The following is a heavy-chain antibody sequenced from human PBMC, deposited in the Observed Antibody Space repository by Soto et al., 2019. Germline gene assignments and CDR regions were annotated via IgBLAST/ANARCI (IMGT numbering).Heavy chain of an antibody. CDR1: GYTFTSYG. V-gene: IGHV1-18*01. CDR2: ISAYNGNT. D-gene: IGHD4-17*01. CDR3: ARDTVTQTPYYYYYGMDV. Sequence: QVQLVQSGAEVKKPGASVKVSCKASGYTFTSYGISWVRQAPGQGLEWMGWISAYNGNTNYAQKLQGRVTITTDTSTSTAYMELRSLRSDDTAVYYCARDTVTQTPYYYYYGMDVWGQGTTVTVSS. J-gene: IGHJ6*02.